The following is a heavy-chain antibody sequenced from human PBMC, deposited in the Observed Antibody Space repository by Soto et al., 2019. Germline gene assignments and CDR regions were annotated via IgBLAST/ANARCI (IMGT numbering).Heavy chain of an antibody. D-gene: IGHD2-2*01. J-gene: IGHJ5*02. CDR3: ARQYCSSTSCSWFDP. Sequence: SVKFSCKASGYTFTSYRLSGVRHAPGQGLEWMGWISAYNGNTNYAQKLQGRVTMTTDTSTSTAYMELRSLRSDDTAVYYCARQYCSSTSCSWFDPWGQGTLVTVSS. CDR1: GYTFTSYR. CDR2: ISAYNGNT. V-gene: IGHV1-18*04.